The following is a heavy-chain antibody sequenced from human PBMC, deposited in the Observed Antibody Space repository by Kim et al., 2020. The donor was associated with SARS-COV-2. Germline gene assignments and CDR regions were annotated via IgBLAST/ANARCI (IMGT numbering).Heavy chain of an antibody. CDR1: GGTFSSYA. Sequence: SVKVSCKASGGTFSSYAISWVRQAPGQGLEWMGGIIPIFGTANYAQKFQGRVTITADESTSTAYMELSSLRFEDTAVYYCARWGPLLLWFGELLYGGGAFDYWGQGTLVTVSS. D-gene: IGHD3-10*01. V-gene: IGHV1-69*13. CDR3: ARWGPLLLWFGELLYGGGAFDY. J-gene: IGHJ4*02. CDR2: IIPIFGTA.